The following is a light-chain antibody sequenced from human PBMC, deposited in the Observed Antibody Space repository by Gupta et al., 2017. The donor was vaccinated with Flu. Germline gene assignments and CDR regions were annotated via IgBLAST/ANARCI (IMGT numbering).Light chain of an antibody. Sequence: RATLTCRASQTVVGGFLAWYQQQPGRAPRLLIYGTSTMASGIPDRFSGSGSGTDFTLTISGLEPEDFAVYYCQQYGHSPAFSFGQGTKLEI. CDR3: QQYGHSPAFS. V-gene: IGKV3-20*01. J-gene: IGKJ2*03. CDR1: QTVVGGF. CDR2: GTS.